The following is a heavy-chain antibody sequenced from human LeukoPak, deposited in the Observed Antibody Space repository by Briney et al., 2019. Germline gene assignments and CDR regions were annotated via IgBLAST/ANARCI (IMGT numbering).Heavy chain of an antibody. V-gene: IGHV4-34*01. Sequence: PSETLSLTCAVYGGSFSGYYWSWIRQPPGKGLEWIGEINHSGSTNYNPSLKSRVTISVDTPKNQFSLKLSSVTAADTAVYYCARVRGYYYYYMDVWGKGTTVTVSS. CDR2: INHSGST. J-gene: IGHJ6*03. CDR3: ARVRGYYYYYMDV. CDR1: GGSFSGYY. D-gene: IGHD2-15*01.